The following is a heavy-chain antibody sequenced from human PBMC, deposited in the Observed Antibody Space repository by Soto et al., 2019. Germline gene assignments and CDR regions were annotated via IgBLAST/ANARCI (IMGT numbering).Heavy chain of an antibody. J-gene: IGHJ4*02. Sequence: XSVKVSCKASGYTFTSYGISWVRQAPGQGLEWMGWISAYNGNTNYAQKVQGRVTLTTDTSTSTAYMELRSLRSDDTAVYYCARDCSSTSCFPVYWGQGTLVTSPQ. CDR3: ARDCSSTSCFPVY. D-gene: IGHD2-2*01. V-gene: IGHV1-18*04. CDR1: GYTFTSYG. CDR2: ISAYNGNT.